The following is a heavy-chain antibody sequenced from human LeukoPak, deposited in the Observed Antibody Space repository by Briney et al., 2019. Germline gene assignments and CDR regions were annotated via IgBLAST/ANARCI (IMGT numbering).Heavy chain of an antibody. CDR1: GGSISSGSHY. CDR2: IYTTGST. D-gene: IGHD3-10*01. V-gene: IGHV4-61*02. CDR3: ARVSFGSGYYNYMDV. Sequence: SETLSLTCTVSGGSISSGSHYWSWIRQPAGKGLEWTGRIYTTGSTNYNPSLKSRVTISVDTSNNQFPLNLSSVTAADTAVYYCARVSFGSGYYNYMDVWGKGTTVTVSS. J-gene: IGHJ6*03.